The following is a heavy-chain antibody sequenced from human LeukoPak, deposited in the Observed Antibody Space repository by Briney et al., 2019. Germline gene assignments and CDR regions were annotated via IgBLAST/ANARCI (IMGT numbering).Heavy chain of an antibody. Sequence: SETLSLTCTVSGGSISSSSYYWGWIRQPPGKGLEWIGSIYYSGSTYYNPSLKSRVTISVGTSKNQFSLKLSSVTAADTAVYYCARHTTLAAAGWAFDIWGQGTMVTVSS. CDR3: ARHTTLAAAGWAFDI. CDR2: IYYSGST. D-gene: IGHD6-13*01. V-gene: IGHV4-39*01. CDR1: GGSISSSSYY. J-gene: IGHJ3*02.